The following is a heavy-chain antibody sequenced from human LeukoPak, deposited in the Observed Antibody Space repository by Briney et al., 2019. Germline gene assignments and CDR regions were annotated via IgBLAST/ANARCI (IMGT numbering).Heavy chain of an antibody. V-gene: IGHV4-38-2*02. CDR1: GYSISSGYY. CDR2: IYHSGST. D-gene: IGHD4-23*01. CDR3: AREGGKVDY. Sequence: SETLSLTCTVSGYSISSGYYWGWIRQPPGKGLEWIGSIYHSGSTYYNPSLKSRVTISVDTSKNQFSLKLSSVTAAGTAVYYCAREGGKVDYWGQGTLVTVSS. J-gene: IGHJ4*02.